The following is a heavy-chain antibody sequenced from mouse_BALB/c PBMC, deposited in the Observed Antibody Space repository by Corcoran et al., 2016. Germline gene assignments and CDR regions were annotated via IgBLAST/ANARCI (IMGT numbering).Heavy chain of an antibody. CDR2: IYWDDDK. V-gene: IGHV8-12*01. Sequence: QVTQTESGPGISQPSQTLSLTCSFSGFSLSTSDMGLSWIRQPSGQGLEWLAHIYWDDDKRYNPSLQSRLTISKDTSRNQVFLKITSVDTADTATYYCARSTALDYWGQGTSVTVSS. CDR3: ARSTALDY. J-gene: IGHJ4*01. CDR1: GFSLSTSDMG.